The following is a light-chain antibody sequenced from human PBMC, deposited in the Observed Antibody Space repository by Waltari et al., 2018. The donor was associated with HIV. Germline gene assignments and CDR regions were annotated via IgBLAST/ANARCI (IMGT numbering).Light chain of an antibody. V-gene: IGLV2-23*02. Sequence: QSALTQPASVSGSPGQSITISCPGTNSYKYVFWYQHHPCKAPNRLIFEDTKRPSGVSYRFSGYKSGDRASLTISGLQADDEADYYCCSFTRTSGFAFYVFGPGTTVTVL. CDR3: CSFTRTSGFAFYV. CDR2: EDT. CDR1: NSYKY. J-gene: IGLJ1*01.